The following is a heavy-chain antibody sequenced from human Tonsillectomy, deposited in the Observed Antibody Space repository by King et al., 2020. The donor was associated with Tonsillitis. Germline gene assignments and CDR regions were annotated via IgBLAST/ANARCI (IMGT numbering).Heavy chain of an antibody. CDR1: GGSITSGRYY. CDR3: ARGGDILTGGSLFDP. V-gene: IGHV4-61*02. D-gene: IGHD3-9*01. Sequence: VQLQESGPGLVKPSQTLSLTCLFSGGSITSGRYYWSCIRQPAGKGREWIGRSNTSGSTTSNPSLESRVTMSVATSKNQFSLKLGSVTAADTAVYYCARGGDILTGGSLFDPWGQGTLVTVSS. CDR2: SNTSGST. J-gene: IGHJ5*02.